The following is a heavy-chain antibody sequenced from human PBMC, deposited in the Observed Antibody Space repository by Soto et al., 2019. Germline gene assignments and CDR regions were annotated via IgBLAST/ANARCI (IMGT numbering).Heavy chain of an antibody. Sequence: PGGSLRLSCAASGFTFSSYAMSWVRQAPGKGLEWVSAISGSGGSTYYADSVKGRFTISRDNSKNTLYLQMNSLRAEDTAAYYCAKWWHSGWYGQYAFDIWGQGTMVTVSS. D-gene: IGHD6-19*01. V-gene: IGHV3-23*01. CDR3: AKWWHSGWYGQYAFDI. CDR1: GFTFSSYA. J-gene: IGHJ3*02. CDR2: ISGSGGST.